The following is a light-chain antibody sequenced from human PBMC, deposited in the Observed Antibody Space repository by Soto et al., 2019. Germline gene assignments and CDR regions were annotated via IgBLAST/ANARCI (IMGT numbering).Light chain of an antibody. CDR3: QKYNSAPLT. V-gene: IGKV1-39*01. CDR1: QSISNH. Sequence: DIQMTQSPSSLSASVEDRVIITCRASQSISNHLNWYQQKPGKAPKLLIFAASSLQSGVPSRFSGGGSGTDFTLTISSLQPEDVATYYCQKYNSAPLTFGGGTKVDI. CDR2: AAS. J-gene: IGKJ4*01.